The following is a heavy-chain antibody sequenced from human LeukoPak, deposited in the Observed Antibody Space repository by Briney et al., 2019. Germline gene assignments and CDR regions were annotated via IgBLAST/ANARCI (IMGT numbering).Heavy chain of an antibody. D-gene: IGHD1-7*01. J-gene: IGHJ3*02. Sequence: GGSLRLSCAASGFTFSSHAMSWFRQAPGKGVEWVSSTSDSGGHTYYGDSGKGRFTTSRDNSKNTLYLQMNTLRAEDTAIYYCARDGRNNWNYVDDAFDIWGQGTMVTVSS. V-gene: IGHV3-23*01. CDR1: GFTFSSHA. CDR2: TSDSGGHT. CDR3: ARDGRNNWNYVDDAFDI.